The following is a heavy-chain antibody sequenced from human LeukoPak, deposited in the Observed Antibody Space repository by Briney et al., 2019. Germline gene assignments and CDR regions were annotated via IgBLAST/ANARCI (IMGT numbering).Heavy chain of an antibody. Sequence: GGSLRLSCAASGFTFISYDMHWVRQPTGKGLEWVSGIDTAGGAYYAGSVKGRFTISRENAKNSLSLQMNSLRAGDTAVYYCARRRYGLGSYSDAFDIWGQGTMVTVSS. CDR2: IDTAGGA. J-gene: IGHJ3*02. CDR3: ARRRYGLGSYSDAFDI. V-gene: IGHV3-13*04. CDR1: GFTFISYD. D-gene: IGHD3-10*01.